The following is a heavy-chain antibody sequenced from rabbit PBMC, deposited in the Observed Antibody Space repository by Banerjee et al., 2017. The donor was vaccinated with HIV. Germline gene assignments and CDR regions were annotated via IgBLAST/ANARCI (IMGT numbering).Heavy chain of an antibody. CDR3: ARDPYDGYVGWDL. D-gene: IGHD6-1*01. CDR1: GFDFSSFG. V-gene: IGHV1S45*01. CDR2: INTSSGNT. Sequence: QEQLVESGGGLVTLGGSLKLSCKASGFDFSSFGVSWVRQAPGKGLEWIACINTSSGNTVYATWAKGRFTISKTSWTTVTLQMTSLTAADTATYFCARDPYDGYVGWDLWGPGTLVTVS. J-gene: IGHJ4*01.